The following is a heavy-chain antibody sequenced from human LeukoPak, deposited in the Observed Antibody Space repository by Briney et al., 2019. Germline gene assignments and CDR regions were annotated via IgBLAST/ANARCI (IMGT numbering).Heavy chain of an antibody. D-gene: IGHD6-13*01. V-gene: IGHV3-23*01. J-gene: IGHJ4*02. CDR2: ISGSGGST. CDR3: AKDQGDEAAAGLDY. Sequence: GGSLRLSCAASGFTFSSYAMGGVRQAPGKGLEWVSAISGSGGSTYYADSVKGRFTISRDNSKNTLYLQMDSLRAEDTAVYYCAKDQGDEAAAGLDYWGQGTPVTVSS. CDR1: GFTFSSYA.